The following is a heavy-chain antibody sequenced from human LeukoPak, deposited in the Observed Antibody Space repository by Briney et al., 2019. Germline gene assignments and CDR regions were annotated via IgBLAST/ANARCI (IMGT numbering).Heavy chain of an antibody. CDR3: AVNYYDGSGRDDAFDI. J-gene: IGHJ3*02. CDR1: GYTFTSYD. D-gene: IGHD3-22*01. V-gene: IGHV1-8*01. Sequence: ASVKVSCKASGYTFTSYDINWVRQATGQGLEWMGWMNPNSGNTGYAQKFQGRVTMTRNTSISTAYMELSSLRSEDTAVYYCAVNYYDGSGRDDAFDIWGQGTMVTVSS. CDR2: MNPNSGNT.